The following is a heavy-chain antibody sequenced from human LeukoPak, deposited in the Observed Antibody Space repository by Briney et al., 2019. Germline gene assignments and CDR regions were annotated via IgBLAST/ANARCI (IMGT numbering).Heavy chain of an antibody. CDR1: GFGFENHG. V-gene: IGHV3-20*04. CDR3: ARAIEYCSGGSCLLDS. Sequence: PGGSLRLSCAASGFGFENHGMSWVRQAPGKGLEWVSGINWNGISTTYADSVKGRFTISRDNAKNSLFLLMNSLRAEDTAFYYCARAIEYCSGGSCLLDSWGQGTLVTVSS. D-gene: IGHD2-15*01. J-gene: IGHJ4*02. CDR2: INWNGIST.